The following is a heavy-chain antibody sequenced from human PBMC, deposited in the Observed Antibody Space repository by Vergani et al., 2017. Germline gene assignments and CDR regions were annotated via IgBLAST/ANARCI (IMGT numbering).Heavy chain of an antibody. Sequence: QVQLVQSGAEVKKPGSSVKVSCKASGGTFSSYAISWVRQAPGQGLEWMGGIIPIFGTANYAQKFQGRVTITADESTSTAYMELSSLRSEDTAVYYCATRGVPADAYYYYYMDVWGKGTTVTVSS. CDR1: GGTFSSYA. CDR2: IIPIFGTA. V-gene: IGHV1-69*01. J-gene: IGHJ6*03. CDR3: ATRGVPADAYYYYYMDV. D-gene: IGHD2-2*01.